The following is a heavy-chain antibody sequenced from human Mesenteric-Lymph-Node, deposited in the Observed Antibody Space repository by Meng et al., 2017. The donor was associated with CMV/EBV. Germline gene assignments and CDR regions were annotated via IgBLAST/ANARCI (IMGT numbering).Heavy chain of an antibody. J-gene: IGHJ4*02. CDR2: TIPILASP. CDR3: ARGNTYTSFDY. V-gene: IGHV1-69*05. CDR1: EGTLENHG. D-gene: IGHD3-16*01. Sequence: CKASEGTLENHGINWVRQAPGHGLEWMGGTIPILASPTYAQKFQGRVTITTDKSTTTYYMELNSLRSDDTAIYFCARGNTYTSFDYWGQGTLVTVSS.